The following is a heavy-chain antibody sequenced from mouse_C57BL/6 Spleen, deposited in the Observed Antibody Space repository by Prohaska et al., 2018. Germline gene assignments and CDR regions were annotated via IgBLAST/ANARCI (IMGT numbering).Heavy chain of an antibody. Sequence: QIQLVQSGPELKKPGETVKISCKASGYTFTTYGMSWMKQAPGKGLKWMGWINTYSGVPTYADDFKGRFACSLETSASTAYLQINNLKNEDTATYFCATVDYAMDYWGQGTSVTVSS. CDR3: ATVDYAMDY. V-gene: IGHV9-3*01. J-gene: IGHJ4*01. CDR2: INTYSGVP. CDR1: GYTFTTYG.